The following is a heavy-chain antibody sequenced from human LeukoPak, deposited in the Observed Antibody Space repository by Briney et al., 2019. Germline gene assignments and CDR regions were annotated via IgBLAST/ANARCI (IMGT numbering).Heavy chain of an antibody. V-gene: IGHV3-30*02. J-gene: IGHJ6*04. CDR2: IRSDGTKT. Sequence: GGSLRLSCAASGFTFSIYGMHWVRQAPGKGLEWVTFIRSDGTKTHYADSVKGRFTISRDNAKNSLYLQMNSLRAEDTAVYYCAELGITMIGGVWGKGTTVTISS. D-gene: IGHD3-10*02. CDR3: AELGITMIGGV. CDR1: GFTFSIYG.